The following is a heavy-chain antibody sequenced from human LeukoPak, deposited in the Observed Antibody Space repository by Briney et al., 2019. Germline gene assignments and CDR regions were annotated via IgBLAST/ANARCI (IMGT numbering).Heavy chain of an antibody. Sequence: ASVNVSCKASGYSATTYGISWVRQAPGQGLEWLAWISPYNDDTKSAQRFQGRLTLTTDTSTNTVYMELRSLRSDDSALYYCGRDYCDTTRCFGVDYWGQGTLVTVSS. CDR1: GYSATTYG. V-gene: IGHV1-18*01. J-gene: IGHJ4*02. CDR3: GRDYCDTTRCFGVDY. CDR2: ISPYNDDT. D-gene: IGHD2-21*01.